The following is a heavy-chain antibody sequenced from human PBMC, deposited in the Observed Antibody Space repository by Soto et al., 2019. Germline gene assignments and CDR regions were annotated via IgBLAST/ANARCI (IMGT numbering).Heavy chain of an antibody. CDR2: IYHSGST. D-gene: IGHD3-10*01. Sequence: QVQLQESGPGLVKPSGTLSLTCAVSGGSISSSNWWSWVRQPPGKGLEWIGEIYHSGSTNYNPSLKRRVPIAVDKSKSQFSLKLGSVTAADTAVYYCARAPPYGSGSYNSHAWGQGTLVTVSS. J-gene: IGHJ4*02. V-gene: IGHV4-4*02. CDR3: ARAPPYGSGSYNSHA. CDR1: GGSISSSNW.